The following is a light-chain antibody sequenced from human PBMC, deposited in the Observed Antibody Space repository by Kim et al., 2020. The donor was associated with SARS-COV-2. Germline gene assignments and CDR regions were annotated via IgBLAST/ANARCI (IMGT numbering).Light chain of an antibody. CDR3: QQYDNSPPMYT. CDR2: GTS. CDR1: QSVNSRY. Sequence: EIVLTQSPGTLSLSPGERATLSCRASQSVNSRYLAWYQRKPGQAPRLLIYGTSGRATGIPDRFSGSGSGTDFTLTISRLEPEDFAVYYCQQYDNSPPMYTFGQGTKLEI. J-gene: IGKJ2*01. V-gene: IGKV3-20*01.